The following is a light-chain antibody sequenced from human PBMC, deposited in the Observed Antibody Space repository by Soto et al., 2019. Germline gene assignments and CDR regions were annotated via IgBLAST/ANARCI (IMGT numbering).Light chain of an antibody. J-gene: IGLJ2*01. CDR3: CSYAGSGTFDVI. Sequence: QSALTQPPSASGSPGQSVAISCTGTSSDVGGYNYVSWYQQHPGKAPKLMIYEGSKRPSGISYRFSGSKSATTASLTISGLQAEDEADYYCCSYAGSGTFDVIFGGGTKLTVL. CDR1: SSDVGGYNY. V-gene: IGLV2-23*03. CDR2: EGS.